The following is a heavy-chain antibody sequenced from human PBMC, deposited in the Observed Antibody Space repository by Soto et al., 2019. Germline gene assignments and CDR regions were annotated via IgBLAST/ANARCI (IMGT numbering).Heavy chain of an antibody. CDR2: INAGNGNT. D-gene: IGHD1-26*01. CDR3: ARAGVGATPNDY. J-gene: IGHJ4*01. Sequence: GASVKVSCKASGYTFTSYAMHWVRQAPGQRLEWMGWINAGNGNTKYSQKFQGRVTITRDTSASTAYMELSSLRSEDTAVYYCARAGVGATPNDYWGHGTLVTVSS. CDR1: GYTFTSYA. V-gene: IGHV1-3*01.